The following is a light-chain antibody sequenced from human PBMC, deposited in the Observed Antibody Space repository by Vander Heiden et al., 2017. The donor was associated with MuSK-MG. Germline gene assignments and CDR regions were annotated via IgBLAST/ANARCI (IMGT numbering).Light chain of an antibody. Sequence: QSALTQPASVSGPPGQSITISCTGSSSDVGTYDLVSWYQQHPGNAPKLMIFEVYKRPSGVSIRFAGSKSGTTASMTISGLQADDEAYYYCCSYAGSSTVIFGGGTKLTVL. J-gene: IGLJ2*01. CDR1: SSDVGTYDL. CDR2: EVY. CDR3: CSYAGSSTVI. V-gene: IGLV2-23*02.